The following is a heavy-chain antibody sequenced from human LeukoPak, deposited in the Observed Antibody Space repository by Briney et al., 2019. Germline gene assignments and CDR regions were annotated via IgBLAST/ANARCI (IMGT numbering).Heavy chain of an antibody. CDR2: IIPILGIA. CDR3: ARASIAAVAGTFDY. J-gene: IGHJ4*02. CDR1: GGAFSSYA. D-gene: IGHD6-19*01. V-gene: IGHV1-69*04. Sequence: SVKVSCKASGGAFSSYAISWVRQAPGQGLERMGRIIPILGIANYAQKFQGRVTITADKSTSTAYMELSSLRSEDTAVYYCARASIAAVAGTFDYWGQGTLVTVSS.